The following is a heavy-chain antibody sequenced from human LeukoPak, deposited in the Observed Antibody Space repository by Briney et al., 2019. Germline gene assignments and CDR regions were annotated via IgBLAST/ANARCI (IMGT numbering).Heavy chain of an antibody. J-gene: IGHJ4*02. CDR3: AKDSGSYSTSFDY. CDR1: GFTFDDYA. Sequence: LSLTCAASGFTFDDYAMHWVRRAPGKGLEWVSGISWNSGSIGYADSVEGRFTISRDNAKNSLYLQMNSLRAEDMALYYCAKDSGSYSTSFDYWGQGTLVTVSS. D-gene: IGHD1-26*01. CDR2: ISWNSGSI. V-gene: IGHV3-9*03.